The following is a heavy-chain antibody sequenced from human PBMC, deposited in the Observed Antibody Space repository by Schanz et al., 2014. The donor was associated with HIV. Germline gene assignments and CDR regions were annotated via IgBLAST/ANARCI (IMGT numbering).Heavy chain of an antibody. CDR1: GFTFSFYS. V-gene: IGHV3-33*07. CDR2: IWYDGRNK. D-gene: IGHD6-6*01. Sequence: VQLVESGGRLVKPGGSLRLSCAASGFTFSFYSMNWVRQAPGKGLEWVVVIWYDGRNKYYADSVKGRFTISRDNSKNTLYLQMNSLRAEDTAVYYCASTEYPYTTSSDYYYGMDVWGQGTTVTVSS. CDR3: ASTEYPYTTSSDYYYGMDV. J-gene: IGHJ6*02.